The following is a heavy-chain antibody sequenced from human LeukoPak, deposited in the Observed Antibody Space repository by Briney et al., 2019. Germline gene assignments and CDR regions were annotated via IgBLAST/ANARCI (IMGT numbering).Heavy chain of an antibody. D-gene: IGHD3-9*01. CDR3: ARVLSRYYDILTGDYDY. J-gene: IGHJ4*02. CDR1: GYTFTIYG. Sequence: ASVKVSCKASGYTFTIYGISWVRQAPGQGLEWMGWISAYNGNTNYAQKLQGRVTMTTDTSTSTAYMELRGLRSDDTAVYYCARVLSRYYDILTGDYDYWGQGTLVTVSS. CDR2: ISAYNGNT. V-gene: IGHV1-18*01.